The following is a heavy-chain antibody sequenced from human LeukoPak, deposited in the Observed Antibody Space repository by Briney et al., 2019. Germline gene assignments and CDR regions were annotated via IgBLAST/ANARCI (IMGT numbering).Heavy chain of an antibody. Sequence: SETLSLTCTVSGGSISSSSYYWGWIRQPPGKGLEWIGSIYYSGSTYYNPSLKSRVTISVDTTKNQFSLKLSSVTAADTAVYYCASELGTSYYYYYGMDVWGQGTTVTVSS. CDR2: IYYSGST. V-gene: IGHV4-39*01. J-gene: IGHJ6*02. D-gene: IGHD1-26*01. CDR1: GGSISSSSYY. CDR3: ASELGTSYYYYYGMDV.